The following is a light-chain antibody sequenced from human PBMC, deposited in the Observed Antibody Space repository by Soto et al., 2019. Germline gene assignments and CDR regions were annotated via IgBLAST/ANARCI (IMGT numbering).Light chain of an antibody. CDR1: ESIGDY. V-gene: IGKV3-20*01. Sequence: EIIFTQPPGPRKRPPGERPALSCWASESIGDYLAWYQTRPGQAPRLLSYAASRRASGTPPTFSGSGSARAFSPAISGLEPADFGVYYGQQYVTSPSITVGQGTRLEI. CDR2: AAS. CDR3: QQYVTSPSIT. J-gene: IGKJ5*01.